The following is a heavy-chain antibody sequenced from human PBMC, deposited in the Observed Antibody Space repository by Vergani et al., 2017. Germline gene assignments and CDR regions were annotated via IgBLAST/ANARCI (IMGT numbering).Heavy chain of an antibody. CDR1: GFTFSSYW. CDR2: INSDVSST. Sequence: EVQLVESGGGLVQPGGSLRLSCAASGFTFSSYWMHWVRQAPGKGLVWVSRINSDVSSTSYADSVKGRFTISRDNAKNTLYLQMNRLRAEDTAVYYCARGHRDGYNWSYWYFDLWGRGTLVTVSS. CDR3: ARGHRDGYNWSYWYFDL. V-gene: IGHV3-74*01. D-gene: IGHD5-24*01. J-gene: IGHJ2*01.